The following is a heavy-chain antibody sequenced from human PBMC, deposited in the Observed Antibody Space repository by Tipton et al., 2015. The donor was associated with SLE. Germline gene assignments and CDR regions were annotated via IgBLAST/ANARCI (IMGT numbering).Heavy chain of an antibody. V-gene: IGHV4-61*10. CDR2: IYYSGST. J-gene: IGHJ4*02. CDR1: GGSIISGSNY. Sequence: TLSLTCTVSGGSIISGSNYWNWIRQSAGKGLEWIGYIYYSGSTNYNPSLKSRVTISVDTSKNQFSLKLSSVTAADTAVYYCARVGSGVDYRGQGTLVTVSS. CDR3: ARVGSGVDY. D-gene: IGHD3-10*01.